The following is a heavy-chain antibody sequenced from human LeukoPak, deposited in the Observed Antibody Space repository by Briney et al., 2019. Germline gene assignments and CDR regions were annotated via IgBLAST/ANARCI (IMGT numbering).Heavy chain of an antibody. CDR1: GYTFTSYG. Sequence: ASVNVSCKASGYTFTSYGISWVRQAPGQGLEWMGWISAYSGNTNYAQKLQGRVTMTTDTFTSTAYMELRSLRSDDTAVYYCARAPYDSSGYCQPIPLYYFDYWGQGTLVTVSS. J-gene: IGHJ4*02. D-gene: IGHD3-22*01. V-gene: IGHV1-18*01. CDR3: ARAPYDSSGYCQPIPLYYFDY. CDR2: ISAYSGNT.